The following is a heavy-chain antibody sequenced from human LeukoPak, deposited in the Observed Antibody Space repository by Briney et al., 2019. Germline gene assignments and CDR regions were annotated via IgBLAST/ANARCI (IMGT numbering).Heavy chain of an antibody. Sequence: GRSLRLSCAASGFTFDDYAMHWVRQAPGKGLAGVAVISYDGSNKYYADSVKGRFTISRDNSKNTLYLQMNSLRAEDTAVYYCASGGDGYNYPYFDYWGQGTLVTVSS. CDR2: ISYDGSNK. CDR1: GFTFDDYA. CDR3: ASGGDGYNYPYFDY. J-gene: IGHJ4*02. V-gene: IGHV3-30*03. D-gene: IGHD5-24*01.